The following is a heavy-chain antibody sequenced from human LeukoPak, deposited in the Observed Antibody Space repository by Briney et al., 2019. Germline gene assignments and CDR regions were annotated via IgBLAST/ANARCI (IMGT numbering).Heavy chain of an antibody. CDR3: ARLGYCSGGSCYLYYYGMDV. D-gene: IGHD2-15*01. V-gene: IGHV1-69*13. Sequence: SVKVSCKASVCTFSSYAISWVRQAPGQGLEWMGGIIPIFGTANYAQKFQGRVTITADESTSTAYMELSSLRSEDTAVYYCARLGYCSGGSCYLYYYGMDVWGQGTTVTVSS. CDR2: IIPIFGTA. CDR1: VCTFSSYA. J-gene: IGHJ6*02.